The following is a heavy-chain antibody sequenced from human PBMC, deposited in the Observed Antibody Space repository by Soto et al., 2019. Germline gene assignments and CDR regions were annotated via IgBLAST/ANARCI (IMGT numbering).Heavy chain of an antibody. V-gene: IGHV3-7*03. J-gene: IGHJ4*02. D-gene: IGHD3-16*01. CDR3: VRVGRWGGY. Sequence: EVQLVESGGGLVQPGGSLRLSCAASGFTFSTYWMSWVRQAPGKGLEWVANIKEDGSGKYYVDSVKGRFTISRDNANNSLYLQTNSLRAEDTAVYYCVRVGRWGGYWGQGTLVTVSS. CDR2: IKEDGSGK. CDR1: GFTFSTYW.